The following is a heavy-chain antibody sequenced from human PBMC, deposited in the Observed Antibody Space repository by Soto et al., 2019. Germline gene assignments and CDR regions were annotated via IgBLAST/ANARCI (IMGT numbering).Heavy chain of an antibody. CDR1: GFTFSSYA. V-gene: IGHV3-23*01. D-gene: IGHD4-17*01. Sequence: EVQLLESGGGLVQPGGSLRLSCAASGFTFSSYAMNWVRQAPGKGLEWVSVISGSGGSTYYADAVKGRFTISRYNSKNTPYLPMHSLRAEDTAVYYCAKRTVGWYFDLWGRGTLVTVSS. J-gene: IGHJ2*01. CDR3: AKRTVGWYFDL. CDR2: ISGSGGST.